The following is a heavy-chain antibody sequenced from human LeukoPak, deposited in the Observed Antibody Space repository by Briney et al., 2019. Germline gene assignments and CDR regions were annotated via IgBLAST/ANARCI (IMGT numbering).Heavy chain of an antibody. CDR3: ARHLDYYGSGSYEF. Sequence: PSETLSLTCAVSGGSISTYYWSWIRQSPGKGLEWIGYISYNGYTNYNPSLNSRVTMSVDTSKSQFSLRLGSATASDTAVYYCARHLDYYGSGSYEFWGQGTLVTVSS. V-gene: IGHV4-59*08. D-gene: IGHD3-10*01. J-gene: IGHJ4*02. CDR1: GGSISTYY. CDR2: ISYNGYT.